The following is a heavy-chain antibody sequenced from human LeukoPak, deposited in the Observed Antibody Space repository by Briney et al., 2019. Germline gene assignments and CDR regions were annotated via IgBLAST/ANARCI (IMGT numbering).Heavy chain of an antibody. Sequence: PSETLSLTCAVYGGSFSGYYWSWIRQPPGKGLEWIGYMYYSGATNYNPSLRSRVTISLDTSKNRVSLKLSSVTAADTAVYSCARHHRTKYCSGGSCYSGWFDPWGQGTLVTVSS. V-gene: IGHV4-59*08. J-gene: IGHJ5*02. CDR2: MYYSGAT. CDR1: GGSFSGYY. CDR3: ARHHRTKYCSGGSCYSGWFDP. D-gene: IGHD2-15*01.